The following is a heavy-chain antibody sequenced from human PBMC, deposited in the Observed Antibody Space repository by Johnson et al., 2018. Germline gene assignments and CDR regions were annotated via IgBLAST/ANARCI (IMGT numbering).Heavy chain of an antibody. J-gene: IGHJ3*02. CDR1: GFTFGDFA. Sequence: VQLVQSGGGLVQPGRSLRLSCTTSGFTFGDFALSWFRQAPGKGLDWVGFIRGKAYGGTTEYAASVKGRFTISRDDSKSIAYMQINNLKTEDTAVYYCSPDYGMPGFDPFDIWGQGTMVTVSS. D-gene: IGHD4/OR15-4a*01. CDR2: IRGKAYGGTT. V-gene: IGHV3-49*03. CDR3: SPDYGMPGFDPFDI.